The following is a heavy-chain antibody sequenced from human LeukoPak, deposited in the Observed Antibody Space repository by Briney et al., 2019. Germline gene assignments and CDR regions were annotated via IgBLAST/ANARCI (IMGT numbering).Heavy chain of an antibody. CDR1: GYSFTSYW. V-gene: IGHV5-51*01. D-gene: IGHD1-1*01. Sequence: GESLKISCKGSGYSFTSYWIAWVRQMPGKGLEWVGIIYPGDSDTRYSPSFQGQVIISADKSISTAYLQWSSLKAPDTAIYYCARRGNDLDYWDQGTLVTVSS. CDR2: IYPGDSDT. J-gene: IGHJ4*02. CDR3: ARRGNDLDY.